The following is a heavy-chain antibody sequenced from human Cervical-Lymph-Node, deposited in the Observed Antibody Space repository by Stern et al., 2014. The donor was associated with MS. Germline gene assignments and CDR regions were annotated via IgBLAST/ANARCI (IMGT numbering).Heavy chain of an antibody. V-gene: IGHV1-69*01. J-gene: IGHJ5*01. D-gene: IGHD6-13*01. CDR2: ISPLFGTT. CDR3: VREQGGIADS. Sequence: VQLVQSGAEVKKPGSSMKVSCKASGGTFSNIAISWVRQAPGQGPERLGGISPLFGTTTYVKTCQGRVTITADDSKSTVKMELSSLRSEDTAVYYCVREQGGIADSWGQGTLVTVSS. CDR1: GGTFSNIA.